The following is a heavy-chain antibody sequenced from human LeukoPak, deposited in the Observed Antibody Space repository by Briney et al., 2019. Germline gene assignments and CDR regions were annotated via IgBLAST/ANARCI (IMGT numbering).Heavy chain of an antibody. J-gene: IGHJ4*02. CDR2: IYYSGST. V-gene: IGHV4-39*07. CDR1: GGSISSSSYY. D-gene: IGHD3-16*01. Sequence: SSETLSLTCTVSGGSISSSSYYWGWIRQPPGKGLEWIGSIYYSGSTYYNPSLKSRVTISVDTSKTQFSLMVRSVTAADTAVYYCGRSAGFVHFDHWGQGTLVTVTS. CDR3: GRSAGFVHFDH.